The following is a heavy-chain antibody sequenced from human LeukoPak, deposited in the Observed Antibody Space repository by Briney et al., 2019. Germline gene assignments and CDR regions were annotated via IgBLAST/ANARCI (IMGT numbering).Heavy chain of an antibody. D-gene: IGHD5/OR15-5a*01. J-gene: IGHJ4*02. CDR3: ATLVSTRYYFDY. V-gene: IGHV4-38-2*02. CDR1: DYSISSVYGYY. CDR2: IYHSGIT. Sequence: SETLSLTCTVSDYSISSVYGYYWGWIRQPPGKGLEWIGNIYHSGITYYNHFNSSLKSRVTISIDTSKNQFSLRLTSVTDADTAVYFCATLVSTRYYFDYWGQGTLVTVSS.